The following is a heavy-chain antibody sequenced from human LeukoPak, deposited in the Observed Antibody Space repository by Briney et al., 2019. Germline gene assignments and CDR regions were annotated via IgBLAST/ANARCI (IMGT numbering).Heavy chain of an antibody. Sequence: ASVKVSCKASGYTFTGYYMHWVRQAPGQGLEWMGWINPNSGGTNYAQKFQGRVTMTRDTSISTAYMELSRLRSDDTAVHYCARVRVITMVRGVTARSYYYMDVWGKGTTVTVSS. CDR1: GYTFTGYY. J-gene: IGHJ6*03. D-gene: IGHD3-10*01. CDR3: ARVRVITMVRGVTARSYYYMDV. V-gene: IGHV1-2*02. CDR2: INPNSGGT.